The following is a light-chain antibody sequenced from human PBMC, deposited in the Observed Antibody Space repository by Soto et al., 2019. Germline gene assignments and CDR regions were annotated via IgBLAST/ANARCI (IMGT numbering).Light chain of an antibody. J-gene: IGKJ2*01. CDR1: QNLSNY. CDR2: AAS. CDR3: QQSYSTPYT. Sequence: DIQMTQSPSSLSASVGDRVTITCRASQNLSNYLNWYQQKPGKAPNLLIYAASSLQSGVPSRFSGSGSGTDFTLTISSLQPEDFATYYCQQSYSTPYTFGQGTKLEIK. V-gene: IGKV1-39*01.